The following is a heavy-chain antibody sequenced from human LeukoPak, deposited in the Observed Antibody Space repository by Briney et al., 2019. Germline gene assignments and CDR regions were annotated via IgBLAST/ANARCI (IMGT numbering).Heavy chain of an antibody. CDR2: IYWDDDK. D-gene: IGHD3-10*01. V-gene: IGHV2-5*08. J-gene: IGHJ5*02. CDR3: AHVVRGYVDP. CDR1: GGSISSYYW. Sequence: TLSLTCTVSGGSISSYYWSWIRQPPGKGLEWLALIYWDDDKRYSPSLKSRLTITKDTSKNQVVLTMTNMDPVDTATYYCAHVVRGYVDPWGQGTLVTVSS.